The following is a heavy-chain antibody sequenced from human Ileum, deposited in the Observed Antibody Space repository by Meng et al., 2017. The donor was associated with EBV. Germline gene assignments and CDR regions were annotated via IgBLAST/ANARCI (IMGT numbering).Heavy chain of an antibody. D-gene: IGHD2-2*01. CDR2: IYWDDDK. V-gene: IGHV2-5*02. CDR1: GFSLSTSEVG. Sequence: QITLKESGXTLVKXXXTLTLTCTFSGFSLSTSEVGVGWIRQPPGKALEWLAVIYWDDDKRYSPSLKSRLTITKDTSKNQVVLTLTNMDPVDTATYYCALFTRSWFDPWGQGTLVTVAS. CDR3: ALFTRSWFDP. J-gene: IGHJ5*02.